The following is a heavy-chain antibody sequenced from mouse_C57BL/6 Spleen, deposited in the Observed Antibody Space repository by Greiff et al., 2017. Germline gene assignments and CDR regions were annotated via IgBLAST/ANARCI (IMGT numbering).Heavy chain of an antibody. V-gene: IGHV5-9-1*02. Sequence: EVHLVESGEGLVKPGGSLKLSCAASGFTFSSYAMSWVRQTPEKRLEWVAYISSGGDYIYYADTVKGRFTISRDNARNTLYLQMSSLKSEDTAMYYCTSYYSNYDAMDYWGQGTSVTVSS. CDR1: GFTFSSYA. CDR3: TSYYSNYDAMDY. D-gene: IGHD2-5*01. J-gene: IGHJ4*01. CDR2: ISSGGDYI.